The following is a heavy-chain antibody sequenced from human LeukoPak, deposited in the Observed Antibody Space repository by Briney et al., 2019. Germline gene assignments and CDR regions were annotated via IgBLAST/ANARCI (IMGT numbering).Heavy chain of an antibody. CDR1: GGSISRHY. J-gene: IGHJ5*02. V-gene: IGHV4-59*11. CDR3: ARDSSGYYHWFDP. Sequence: SETLSLTCIVSGGSISRHYWSWIRQPPGKGLEWIGYIYYSGTTNYNPSLKSRGTLSVDTSKNHFSLKLTSVTAADTAVYYCARDSSGYYHWFDPWGQGTLVTVSS. D-gene: IGHD3-22*01. CDR2: IYYSGTT.